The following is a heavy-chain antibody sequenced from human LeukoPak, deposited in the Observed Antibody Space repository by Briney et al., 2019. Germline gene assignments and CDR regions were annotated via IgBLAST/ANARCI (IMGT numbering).Heavy chain of an antibody. V-gene: IGHV4-59*01. D-gene: IGHD1-26*01. J-gene: IGHJ6*02. CDR2: IYYSGST. CDR1: GGSLSSYY. Sequence: SETLSLTCSVSGGSLSSYYWSWIRQPPGKALEWIGYIYYSGSTNYNPSLKSRVTISVDTSKNQFSLKLSSVTAADTAVYYCARVTRGSYYYGMDVWGQGTTVTVSS. CDR3: ARVTRGSYYYGMDV.